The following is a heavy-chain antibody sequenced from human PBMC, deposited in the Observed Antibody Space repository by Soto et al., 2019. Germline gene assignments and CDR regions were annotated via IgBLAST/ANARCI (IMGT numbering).Heavy chain of an antibody. V-gene: IGHV3-74*01. CDR2: LNRDGSST. D-gene: IGHD4-17*01. J-gene: IGHJ4*02. CDR1: GFTFSSYW. CDR3: ARGLRWGVFDY. Sequence: EVQLVESGGGLVQPGGSLRLSCEASGFTFSSYWMHWVRQAPGKGLVWVSHLNRDGSSTSYADSVNGRFTISRDNARNTLFLQMNSLRAEDTAVYYCARGLRWGVFDYWGQGPLVTVSS.